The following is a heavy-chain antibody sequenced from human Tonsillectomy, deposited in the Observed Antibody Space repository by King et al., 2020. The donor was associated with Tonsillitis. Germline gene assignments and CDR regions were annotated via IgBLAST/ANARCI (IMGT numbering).Heavy chain of an antibody. CDR1: GFTFDDYA. V-gene: IGHV3-20*04. Sequence: VQLVESGGGVVRPGGSLRLSCAASGFTFDDYAMSWVRQAPGKGLEWVSGINWSGVSTAYADSLKGRFTISRDNAKNSLYLQMNSLRAEDTALYYCAREGATVVVVTATRAFDIWGQGTMVTVSS. D-gene: IGHD2-15*01. CDR3: AREGATVVVVTATRAFDI. J-gene: IGHJ3*02. CDR2: INWSGVST.